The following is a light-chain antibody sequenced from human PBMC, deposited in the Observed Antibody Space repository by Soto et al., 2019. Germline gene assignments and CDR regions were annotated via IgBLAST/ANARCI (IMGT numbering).Light chain of an antibody. CDR3: QSWGPGVPWV. CDR2: LNYDGSH. Sequence: QLVLSQSPSASASLGASVKLTCALSSGHNKYAIARHQQQPQKGPRFLMQLNYDGSHNKGDGIPDRFSGSSSGAERHLTISSLQSEDEADYYCQSWGPGVPWVFGGGTKVTVL. V-gene: IGLV4-69*01. J-gene: IGLJ3*02. CDR1: SGHNKYA.